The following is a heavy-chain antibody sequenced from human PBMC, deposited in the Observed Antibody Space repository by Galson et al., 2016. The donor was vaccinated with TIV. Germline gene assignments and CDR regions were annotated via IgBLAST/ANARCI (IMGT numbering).Heavy chain of an antibody. CDR2: ISGSGGIT. D-gene: IGHD4-23*01. CDR1: GFTFNNYA. V-gene: IGHV3-23*01. J-gene: IGHJ3*02. Sequence: SLRLSCAASGFTFNNYAMHWVRQAPGKGLEWVSGISGSGGITYIAESVKGRFAISRDNSRDTLYLQLNSLRAEDTAVYYCAKRRNYGGDSFENWGQGTIVTVSS. CDR3: AKRRNYGGDSFEN.